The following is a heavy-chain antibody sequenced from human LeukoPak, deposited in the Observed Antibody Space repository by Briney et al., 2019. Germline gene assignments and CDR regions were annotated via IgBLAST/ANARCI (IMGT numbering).Heavy chain of an antibody. J-gene: IGHJ6*02. D-gene: IGHD6-19*01. CDR3: ARANTCSSGWYTGVQYYYGMDV. CDR2: MNPNSGNT. Sequence: ASVKVSCKASGYTFTSYDINWVRQATGQGLEWMGWMNPNSGNTGYAQKFQGRVTMTRNTSISTAYMELSSLRSEDTAVYYCARANTCSSGWYTGVQYYYGMDVWGQGTTVTVSS. CDR1: GYTFTSYD. V-gene: IGHV1-8*01.